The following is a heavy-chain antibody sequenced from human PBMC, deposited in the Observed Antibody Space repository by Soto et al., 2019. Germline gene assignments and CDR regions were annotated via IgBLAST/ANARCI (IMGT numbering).Heavy chain of an antibody. V-gene: IGHV4-61*08. CDR3: ARELWLPSAGYYFDY. D-gene: IGHD2-21*01. Sequence: PSETLSLTCTVSGGSISSGDYYWSWIRQPPGKGLEWIGYIYYSGSTNYNPSLKSRVTMSVDTSKNQFSLKLSSVTAADTAVYYCARELWLPSAGYYFDYWGQGTLVTVSS. CDR2: IYYSGST. CDR1: GGSISSGDYY. J-gene: IGHJ4*02.